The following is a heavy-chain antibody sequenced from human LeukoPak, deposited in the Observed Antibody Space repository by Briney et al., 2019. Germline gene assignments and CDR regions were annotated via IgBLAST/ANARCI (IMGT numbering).Heavy chain of an antibody. D-gene: IGHD6-6*01. Sequence: GGSLRLSCAASGFTFSSYAMSWVRQAPGKGLEWVSAISGSGGSTYYADSVKGRFTISRDNSKNTLYLQMNTLRAEDTAVYYCAKGRAARRGFCYYYYMDVWGKGTTVTVSS. CDR2: ISGSGGST. CDR3: AKGRAARRGFCYYYYMDV. CDR1: GFTFSSYA. V-gene: IGHV3-23*01. J-gene: IGHJ6*03.